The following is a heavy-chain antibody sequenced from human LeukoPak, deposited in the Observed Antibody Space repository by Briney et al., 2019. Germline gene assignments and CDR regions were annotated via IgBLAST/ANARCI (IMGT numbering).Heavy chain of an antibody. CDR1: GGSISSGGYS. CDR3: ARDAPKDVLRYFDWLLSNWFDP. D-gene: IGHD3-9*01. J-gene: IGHJ5*02. Sequence: SETLSLTCAVSGGSISSGGYSWSWIRQPPGKGLEWIGYIYHSGSTYYNPSLKSRVTISVDTSKNQFSLKLSSVTAADTAVYYCARDAPKDVLRYFDWLLSNWFDPWGQGTLVTVSS. V-gene: IGHV4-30-2*01. CDR2: IYHSGST.